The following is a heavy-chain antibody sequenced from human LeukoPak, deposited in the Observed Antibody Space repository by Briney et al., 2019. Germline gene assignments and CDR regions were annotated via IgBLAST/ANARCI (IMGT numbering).Heavy chain of an antibody. J-gene: IGHJ4*03. Sequence: ASETLSLTCTVSGVSMNSYYWTWIRQSPGKGLEWIGYGYYSGDTNYNPSLKSRVTISVDTSRNQFSLKLTSVTAADTAIYYCVSYSRVPGTYHLPYWGRGTLVTVSS. D-gene: IGHD1-7*01. CDR1: GVSMNSYY. CDR2: GYYSGDT. V-gene: IGHV4-59*01. CDR3: VSYSRVPGTYHLPY.